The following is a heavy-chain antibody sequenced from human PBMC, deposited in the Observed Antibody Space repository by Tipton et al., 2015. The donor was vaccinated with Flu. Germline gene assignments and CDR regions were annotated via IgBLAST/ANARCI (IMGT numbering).Heavy chain of an antibody. D-gene: IGHD2/OR15-2a*01. CDR1: GGSISDYY. CDR3: ARVNRSWLVP. CDR2: IFYTGNT. V-gene: IGHV4-59*13. Sequence: TLSLTCSLSGGSISDYYYTWIRQPPGKGLEWIGSIFYTGNTDYSPSLKSRVTISLDTSKNQFSLELTSMTAADTAVYYCARVNRSWLVPWGQGTLVTVSS. J-gene: IGHJ5*02.